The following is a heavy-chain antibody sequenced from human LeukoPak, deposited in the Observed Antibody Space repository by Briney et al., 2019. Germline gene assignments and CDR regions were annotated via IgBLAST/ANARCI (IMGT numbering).Heavy chain of an antibody. D-gene: IGHD3-3*01. Sequence: GGSLRLSCAASGFTFSTYDISWVRQAPGQGLECVSTFSSSGDITYYADSVKGRFTISRDNSKNTVDLQMNSLRAEDTALYYCTKGLGVVIDFLLFDSWGQGTLVTVSS. CDR1: GFTFSTYD. J-gene: IGHJ4*02. V-gene: IGHV3-23*01. CDR3: TKGLGVVIDFLLFDS. CDR2: FSSSGDIT.